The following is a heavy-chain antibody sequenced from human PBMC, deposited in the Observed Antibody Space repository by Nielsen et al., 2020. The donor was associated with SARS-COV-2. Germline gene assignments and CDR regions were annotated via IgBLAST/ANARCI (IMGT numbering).Heavy chain of an antibody. CDR1: GFTFSSYW. J-gene: IGHJ4*02. Sequence: GGSLRLSCAASGFTFSSYWMSWVRQAPGKGLEWVANIKEDGSEKYYVDSVKGRFTISRDTARKSIYLQLNNLRADDTAVYYCARPSPNDYVYFDVWGQGTLVTVSS. CDR2: IKEDGSEK. V-gene: IGHV3-7*01. CDR3: ARPSPNDYVYFDV. D-gene: IGHD4-17*01.